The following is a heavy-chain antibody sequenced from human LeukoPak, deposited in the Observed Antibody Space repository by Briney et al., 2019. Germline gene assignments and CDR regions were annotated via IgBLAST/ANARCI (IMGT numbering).Heavy chain of an antibody. V-gene: IGHV1-46*01. J-gene: IGHJ6*02. CDR1: GYTFTSYY. CDR3: ARDLLRYQLLFHYYYYYGMDV. Sequence: ASVTVSFKASGYTFTSYYMHWVRQAPGQGLEWMGIINPSGGSTSYAQKFQGRVTMTRDTSTSTVYMELSSLRSEDTAVYYCARDLLRYQLLFHYYYYYGMDVWGQGTTVTVSS. CDR2: INPSGGST. D-gene: IGHD2-2*01.